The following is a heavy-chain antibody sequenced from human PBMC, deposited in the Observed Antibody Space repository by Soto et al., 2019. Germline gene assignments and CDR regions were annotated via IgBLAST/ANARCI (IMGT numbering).Heavy chain of an antibody. CDR1: GFTFRSYS. J-gene: IGHJ4*02. CDR3: ARSPPSSGSH. V-gene: IGHV3-21*01. D-gene: IGHD3-22*01. CDR2: ISSSSSYI. Sequence: EVQLVESGGGLVKPGGSLRLSCAASGFTFRSYSMNWVRQAPGKGLEWGSSISSSSSYIYYADSVKGRFTISRDNAKNWLYLQMNSLRAEDTAVYYCARSPPSSGSHWCQGTLVTVS.